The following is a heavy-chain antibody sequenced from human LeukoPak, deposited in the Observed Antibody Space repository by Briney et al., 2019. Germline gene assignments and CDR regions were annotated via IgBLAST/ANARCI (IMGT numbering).Heavy chain of an antibody. D-gene: IGHD3-9*01. CDR3: AKEYYDILTGGGGWFDP. CDR2: IHYSGNS. V-gene: IGHV4-59*01. Sequence: SETLSLTCTVSGGSISSYYWNWIRQPPGKGLEWIGYIHYSGNSNYNPSLKSRVTMSVDTSKNQVSLKLSSVTAADTAVYYCAKEYYDILTGGGGWFDPWGQGTLVTVSS. CDR1: GGSISSYY. J-gene: IGHJ5*02.